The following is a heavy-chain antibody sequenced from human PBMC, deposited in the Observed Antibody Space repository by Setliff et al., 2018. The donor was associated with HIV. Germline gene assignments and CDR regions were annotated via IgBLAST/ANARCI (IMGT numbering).Heavy chain of an antibody. CDR2: IRYDGNWD. CDR3: AKEIPGATDY. CDR1: GFNFGGYG. V-gene: IGHV3-30*02. Sequence: GESLKISCAGLGFNFGGYGIHWIRQPPGKGLEWVALIRYDGNWDTYAESVKGRFTTSRDNSRNMAYLQMNGLGPEDTGLYYCAKEIPGATDYWGQGTLVTVSS. J-gene: IGHJ4*02. D-gene: IGHD5-12*01.